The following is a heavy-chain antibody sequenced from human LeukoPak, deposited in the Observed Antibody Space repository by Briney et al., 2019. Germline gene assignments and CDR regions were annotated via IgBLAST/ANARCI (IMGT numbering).Heavy chain of an antibody. CDR1: GFTFNIYW. CDR2: MKADGSEK. CDR3: ARPRYTAAYDL. J-gene: IGHJ3*01. Sequence: GGSLRLSCAASGFTFNIYWMTWVRQAPGKGMEWVANMKADGSEKHYEESVKGRFTIFRDNARNSLYLQMNSLRAEDTAVYYCARPRYTAAYDLWGQGTMVTVSS. V-gene: IGHV3-7*01. D-gene: IGHD3-16*02.